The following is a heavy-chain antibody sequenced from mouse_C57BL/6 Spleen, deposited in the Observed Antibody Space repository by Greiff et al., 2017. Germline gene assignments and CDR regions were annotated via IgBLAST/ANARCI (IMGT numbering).Heavy chain of an antibody. CDR1: GYTFTSYG. J-gene: IGHJ4*01. V-gene: IGHV1-81*01. CDR3: VRSSDERGAMDS. CDR2: IYPRSGNT. Sequence: QVQLQQSGAELARPGASVKLSCKASGYTFTSYGISWVKQRTGQGLEWIGEIYPRSGNTYYNEKFKGKATLTADKSSSTAYMELRSLTSEDSAVYFCVRSSDERGAMDSCGQGKSDTVSS.